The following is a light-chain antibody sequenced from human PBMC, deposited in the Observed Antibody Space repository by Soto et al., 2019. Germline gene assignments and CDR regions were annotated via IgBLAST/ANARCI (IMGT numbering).Light chain of an antibody. V-gene: IGLV2-14*02. CDR3: SSYRSGGTFV. Sequence: QSALTQPASVSGSPGQSITISCTGTTSDAVIYNLVAWYQQYSGSVPRLLIYEGNKRPSGVSSRFSGSNSDNKASLTISGLQAEDEADYYCSSYRSGGTFVFGSGTKLTVL. CDR2: EGN. J-gene: IGLJ1*01. CDR1: TSDAVIYNL.